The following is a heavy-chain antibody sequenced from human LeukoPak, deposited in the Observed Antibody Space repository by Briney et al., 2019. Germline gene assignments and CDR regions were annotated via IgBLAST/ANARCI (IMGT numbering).Heavy chain of an antibody. D-gene: IGHD3-22*01. V-gene: IGHV4-4*02. CDR3: ARESVYYDSSGYNDVFDI. Sequence: SETLSLTYAVSGGSISSSNWWSWIRQPPGKGLEWIGRIYPSGSTNYNPSLKSRVTMSVDTSNNQFSLKLSSVTAADMAVYYCARESVYYDSSGYNDVFDIWGQGTMVTVSS. J-gene: IGHJ3*02. CDR1: GGSISSSNW. CDR2: IYPSGST.